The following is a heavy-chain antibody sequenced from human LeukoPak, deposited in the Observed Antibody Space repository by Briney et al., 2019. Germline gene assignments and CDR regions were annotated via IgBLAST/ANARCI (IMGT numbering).Heavy chain of an antibody. J-gene: IGHJ4*02. CDR3: ARGGLDTRQGGYLDY. V-gene: IGHV4-34*01. CDR1: IGSFRGYF. CDR2: INHSGST. D-gene: IGHD5-18*01. Sequence: PSETLSLTCGVYIGSFRGYFWRWIRQPPGKGLEWIGEINHSGSTNYNPSLKSRVTISVDTSKNQFSLKLSSVTAADTAVYYCARGGLDTRQGGYLDYWGQGTLVTVSS.